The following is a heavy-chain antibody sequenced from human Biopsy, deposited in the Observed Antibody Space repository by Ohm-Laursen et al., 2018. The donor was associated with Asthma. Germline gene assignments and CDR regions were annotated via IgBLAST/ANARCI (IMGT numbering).Heavy chain of an antibody. J-gene: IGHJ4*02. Sequence: SLRLSCAASGFTVSRDHMFWVRQAPGKGLEWVSVIYSGGTSHTADSVRGRFTISRDFSKNTLHLQMHGLRVEDTAVYYCARGYSSGWSHYYFDYWGQGTLVTVSS. CDR3: ARGYSSGWSHYYFDY. D-gene: IGHD6-19*01. V-gene: IGHV3-53*01. CDR2: IYSGGTS. CDR1: GFTVSRDH.